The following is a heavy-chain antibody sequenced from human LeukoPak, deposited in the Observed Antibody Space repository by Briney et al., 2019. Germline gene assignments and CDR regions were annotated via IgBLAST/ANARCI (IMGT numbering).Heavy chain of an antibody. V-gene: IGHV3-11*01. D-gene: IGHD3-9*01. Sequence: SGGSLRLSCAASGFTFSDYYMSWIRQAPGKGLEWVSYISSSGSTIYYADSVKGRFTISRDNAKNSLYLQMNSLRAEDTAVYYCTTDPLDWLIAIGWGDVWGQGTMVTVSS. CDR1: GFTFSDYY. J-gene: IGHJ3*01. CDR3: TTDPLDWLIAIGWGDV. CDR2: ISSSGSTI.